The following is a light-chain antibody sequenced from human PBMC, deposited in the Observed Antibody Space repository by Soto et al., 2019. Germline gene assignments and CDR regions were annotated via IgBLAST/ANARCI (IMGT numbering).Light chain of an antibody. J-gene: IGKJ5*01. CDR3: KQYKEWPPFT. CDR1: QYVSNK. Sequence: EIVMTQSPATLSVSPVERATLSFMASQYVSNKVAWYQQKPGQAPSLLILGASTRATGVPARFSGSGSGTEFTLSISSLQSEDFAVYYCKQYKEWPPFTFGQGTRLEIK. CDR2: GAS. V-gene: IGKV3-15*01.